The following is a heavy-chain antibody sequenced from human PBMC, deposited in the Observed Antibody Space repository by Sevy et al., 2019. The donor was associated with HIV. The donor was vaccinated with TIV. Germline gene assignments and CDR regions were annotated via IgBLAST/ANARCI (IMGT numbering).Heavy chain of an antibody. CDR3: ARIRDGSEYLFDY. J-gene: IGHJ4*02. D-gene: IGHD3-22*01. V-gene: IGHV3-21*01. Sequence: GGSLRLSCAASGFTFSSYSMNWVRQAPGKGLEWVSSISSSSSYIYYADSVKGRFTISRDNAKNSLSLQMNGLRDDDTAVYYCARIRDGSEYLFDYWGQGTLVTVSS. CDR1: GFTFSSYS. CDR2: ISSSSSYI.